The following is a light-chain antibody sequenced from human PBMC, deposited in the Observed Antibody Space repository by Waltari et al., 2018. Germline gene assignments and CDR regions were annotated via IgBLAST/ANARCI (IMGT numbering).Light chain of an antibody. CDR2: YNT. CDR1: SPNIRDNL. Sequence: VLTQPPSMSAAPGQKVTISCSGSSPNIRDNLVSWYQQFPGTVPNLLIYYNTERLSGIPDRFSGSKSGTSAALDITGLQPGDEADYYCGTWDGSLSAWVFGEGTRLTVL. V-gene: IGLV1-51*01. CDR3: GTWDGSLSAWV. J-gene: IGLJ3*02.